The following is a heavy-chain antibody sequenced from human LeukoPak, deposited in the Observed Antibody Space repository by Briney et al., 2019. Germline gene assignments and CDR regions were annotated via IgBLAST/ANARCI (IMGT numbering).Heavy chain of an antibody. J-gene: IGHJ4*02. Sequence: GGSLRLSCAASGFTFRIYAMSWVRQAPGKGLEWVSVISDSGGSRYHADSVKGRFTISKDNSKNTLYLQMNSLRAEDAAVYYCAKRVDSSGYYYLPYFDYWGQGTLVTVSS. CDR1: GFTFRIYA. V-gene: IGHV3-23*01. CDR3: AKRVDSSGYYYLPYFDY. D-gene: IGHD3-22*01. CDR2: ISDSGGSR.